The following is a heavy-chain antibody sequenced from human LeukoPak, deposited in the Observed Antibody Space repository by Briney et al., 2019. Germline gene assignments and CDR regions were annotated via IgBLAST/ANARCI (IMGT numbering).Heavy chain of an antibody. V-gene: IGHV1-2*02. D-gene: IGHD3-9*01. J-gene: IGHJ4*02. CDR2: MNPKSGGT. CDR1: GYTFTSYG. CDR3: ARSLDTLTGEKFDY. Sequence: ASVKVSCKASGYTFTSYGISWVRQAPGQGLEWMGWMNPKSGGTNYAQKFEARVTMNRDTSISTAYMELSRLRFDDTAVYYCARSLDTLTGEKFDYWGQGTLVTVSS.